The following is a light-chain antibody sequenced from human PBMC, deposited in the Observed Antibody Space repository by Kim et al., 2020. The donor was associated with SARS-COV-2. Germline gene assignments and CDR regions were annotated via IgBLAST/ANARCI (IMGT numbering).Light chain of an antibody. CDR2: LGS. J-gene: IGKJ5*01. Sequence: DIVMTQSPLSLPVTPGEPASISCRSSQSLLHSNGYNYLDWYLQKPGQSPQLLIYLGSNRASGVPDRFSGSGSGTDFTLKIRRVEAEDVGVYYCMQALQTPITFGKGKRMEIK. V-gene: IGKV2-28*01. CDR3: MQALQTPIT. CDR1: QSLLHSNGYNY.